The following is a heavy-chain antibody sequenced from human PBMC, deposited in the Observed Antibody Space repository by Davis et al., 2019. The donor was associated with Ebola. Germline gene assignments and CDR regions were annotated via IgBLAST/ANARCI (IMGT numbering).Heavy chain of an antibody. J-gene: IGHJ4*02. CDR2: IIPILGIA. CDR3: ARASYYYGSGRSAFDY. D-gene: IGHD3-10*01. V-gene: IGHV1-69*04. CDR1: GGTFSRYA. Sequence: SVKVSCKASGGTFSRYAISWVRQAPGQGLEWMGRIIPILGIANYAQKFQGRVTITADKSTSTAYMELSSLRSEDTAVYYCARASYYYGSGRSAFDYWGQGTLVTVSS.